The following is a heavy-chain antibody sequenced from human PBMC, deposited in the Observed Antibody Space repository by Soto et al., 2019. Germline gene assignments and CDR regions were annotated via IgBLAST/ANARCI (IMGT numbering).Heavy chain of an antibody. CDR1: GYTITSYW. CDR2: ISPGDSDT. J-gene: IGHJ4*02. D-gene: IGHD3-22*01. CDR3: AWGPYASSGYPCYY. Sequence: PGESLKISCKSSGYTITSYWIDWVRQMPGKGLEWMGIISPGDSDTKDSPSFQGQVTISADKPISTAYLHWSRLQAPDTAMYYCAWGPYASSGYPCYYCGQXPLVTVSS. V-gene: IGHV5-51*01.